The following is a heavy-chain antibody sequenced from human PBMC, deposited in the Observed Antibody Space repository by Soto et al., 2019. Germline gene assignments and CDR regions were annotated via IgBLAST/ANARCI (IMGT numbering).Heavy chain of an antibody. CDR2: IQYSGDT. V-gene: IGHV4-61*08. CDR3: ARHDYSDRAFDL. D-gene: IGHD3-22*01. CDR1: GGSVGSGAYY. Sequence: KPSETLSLTCIVSGGSVGSGAYYWSWIRQPPGNALEWIGYIQYSGDTNYNSSLKSRVTISVDMSRNRFSLKLTSVTAADTAFYYCARHDYSDRAFDLWGQVTMVTVSS. J-gene: IGHJ3*01.